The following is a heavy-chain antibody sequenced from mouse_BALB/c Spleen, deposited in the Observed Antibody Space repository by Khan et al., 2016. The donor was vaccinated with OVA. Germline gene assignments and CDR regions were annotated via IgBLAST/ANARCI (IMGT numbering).Heavy chain of an antibody. V-gene: IGHV1-81*01. CDR3: ARSYDGAWFAY. J-gene: IGHJ3*01. CDR2: IYPGSGTT. CDR1: GYTFTDYV. Sequence: QVRLQQSGPELVKPGASVKMSCKASGYTFTDYVISWVKQRTGQGLEWIGEIYPGSGTTYNNEKFKGKATLTADKSSNTAYMQLSSLTSEDSAVYFCARSYDGAWFAYGGQGTLVTVST. D-gene: IGHD1-1*01.